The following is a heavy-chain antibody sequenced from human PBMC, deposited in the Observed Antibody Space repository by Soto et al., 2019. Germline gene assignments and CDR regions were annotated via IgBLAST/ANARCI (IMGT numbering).Heavy chain of an antibody. CDR3: AKSRLRYFDWFLDY. CDR2: IVDDGSNK. CDR1: GFAFSSHG. J-gene: IGHJ4*02. Sequence: PGGSLRLSCAASGFAFSSHGMHWVRQAPGKGLEWVAVIVDDGSNKYYADSVKGRFTISRDNSKNTLYLQMNSLRAEDTAVYYCAKSRLRYFDWFLDYWGQGTLVTVSS. D-gene: IGHD3-9*01. V-gene: IGHV3-30*02.